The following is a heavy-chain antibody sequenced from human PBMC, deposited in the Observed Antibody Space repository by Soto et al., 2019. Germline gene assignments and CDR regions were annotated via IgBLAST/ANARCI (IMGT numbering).Heavy chain of an antibody. J-gene: IGHJ4*02. V-gene: IGHV5-51*01. CDR2: IYPDDSDT. CDR3: AKGKYSSPRVGLDD. D-gene: IGHD4-4*01. CDR1: GFNFPTFW. Sequence: RESLNISCKHSGFNFPTFWIAWVRQMPGKGLEWMGTIYPDDSDTRYSPSFQGQVTISADKSIQTAYLQWGSLKASDSALSYCAKGKYSSPRVGLDDWGEESRVT.